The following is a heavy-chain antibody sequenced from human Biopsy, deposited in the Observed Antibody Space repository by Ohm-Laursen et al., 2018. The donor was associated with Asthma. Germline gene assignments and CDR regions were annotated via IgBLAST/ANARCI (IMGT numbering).Heavy chain of an antibody. CDR2: IYKSGQV. J-gene: IGHJ4*02. CDR3: ARRGGVRRYFDY. D-gene: IGHD3-16*01. CDR1: GGSISSNFYY. V-gene: IGHV4-30-4*01. Sequence: SQTLSLTCTVSGGSISSNFYYWGWIRQPPGKGLEWIGNIYKSGQVYYNLSLKSRVTISVDTSKNQFSLKLSSVTAADTAVYFWARRGGVRRYFDYWGQGTLVTVSS.